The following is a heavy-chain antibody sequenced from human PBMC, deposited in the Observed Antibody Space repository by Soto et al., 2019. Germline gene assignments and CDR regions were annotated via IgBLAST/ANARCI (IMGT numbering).Heavy chain of an antibody. CDR3: ARAWGTYYYDSSGYFYPFDP. D-gene: IGHD3-22*01. CDR1: GYTFTSYG. Sequence: ASVKVSCKASGYTFTSYGISWVRQAPGQGLEWMGIINPSGGSTSYAQKFQGRVTMTRDTSTSTVYMELSSLRSEDTAVYYCARAWGTYYYDSSGYFYPFDPWGQGTLVTVSS. V-gene: IGHV1-46*01. J-gene: IGHJ5*02. CDR2: INPSGGST.